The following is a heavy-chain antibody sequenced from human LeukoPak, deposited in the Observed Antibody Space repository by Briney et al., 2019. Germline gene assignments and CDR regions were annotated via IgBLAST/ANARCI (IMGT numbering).Heavy chain of an antibody. V-gene: IGHV4-59*12. J-gene: IGHJ4*02. CDR1: GGSISSYY. Sequence: SVTLSLTCTVSGGSISSYYWSWIRQPPGKGLEWIGEIYHSGNTNYNPSLKSRVTISVDKSKNQLSLKLSSVTAADTAVYYCARGERGSSVYYWGQGTLVTVSS. D-gene: IGHD1-1*01. CDR3: ARGERGSSVYY. CDR2: IYHSGNT.